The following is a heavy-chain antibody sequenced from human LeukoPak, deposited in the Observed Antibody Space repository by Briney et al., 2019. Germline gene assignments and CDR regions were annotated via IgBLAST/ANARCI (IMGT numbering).Heavy chain of an antibody. CDR1: GFTSSSYA. V-gene: IGHV3-23*01. D-gene: IGHD2-15*01. J-gene: IGHJ4*02. CDR2: FSSSGGST. CDR3: AKYCSGGNCYSGLY. Sequence: GGSLRLSCAASGFTSSSYAMTWVRQAPGKGLEWVSTFSSSGGSTYYADSVKGRFTIPRDSSKNTLFLQMNSLRAEDTAVYYCAKYCSGGNCYSGLYWGQGTLVTVSS.